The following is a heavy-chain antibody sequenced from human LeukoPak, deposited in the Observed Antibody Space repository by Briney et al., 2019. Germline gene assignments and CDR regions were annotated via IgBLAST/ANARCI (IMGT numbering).Heavy chain of an antibody. V-gene: IGHV6-1*01. Sequence: SQTLSLTCAISGDSVSSNSAAWNWIRQSPSRGLEWLGRTYRTSRWYNDYAVSVKSRITINPDTSKNQFSLKLSSVTAADTAVYYCARFLKYYGSGNAFDIWGQGTMVTVSS. CDR3: ARFLKYYGSGNAFDI. J-gene: IGHJ3*02. CDR2: TYRTSRWYN. D-gene: IGHD3-10*01. CDR1: GDSVSSNSAA.